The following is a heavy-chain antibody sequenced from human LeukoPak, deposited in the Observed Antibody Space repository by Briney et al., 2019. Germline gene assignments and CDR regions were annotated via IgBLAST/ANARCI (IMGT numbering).Heavy chain of an antibody. CDR2: IYYSGSP. CDR3: AGASYDSSGVH. CDR1: GGSISSYY. Sequence: PSAPLSLPCTVSGGSISSYYWSWIRQPPGKGLEWFGYIYYSGSPNYNPSLKSRVTISVDTSKNQFSLKLSSVTAAYTAVYYCAGASYDSSGVHWGQGTLVTVSS. V-gene: IGHV4-59*01. J-gene: IGHJ4*02. D-gene: IGHD3-22*01.